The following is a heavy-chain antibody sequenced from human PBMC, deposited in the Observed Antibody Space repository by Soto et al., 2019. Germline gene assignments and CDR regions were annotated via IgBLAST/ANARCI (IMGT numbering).Heavy chain of an antibody. CDR3: AHVKMVRGVITPYYFDY. J-gene: IGHJ4*02. CDR2: IYWNDDK. Sequence: SGPTLVKPTQTLTLTCTFSGFSLSTSGVGVGWIRQPPGKALEWLALIYWNDDKRYSPSLKSRLPITKDTSKNQVVLTMTNMDPVDTATYYCAHVKMVRGVITPYYFDYWGQGTLVTVSS. V-gene: IGHV2-5*01. CDR1: GFSLSTSGVG. D-gene: IGHD3-10*01.